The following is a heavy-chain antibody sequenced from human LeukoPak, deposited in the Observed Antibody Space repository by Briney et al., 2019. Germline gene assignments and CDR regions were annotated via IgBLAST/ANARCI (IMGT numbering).Heavy chain of an antibody. J-gene: IGHJ4*02. CDR2: ISSSSSYI. Sequence: GGSLRLSCAASGFTFSSYSMNWVRQAPGKGLEWVSSISSSSSYIYYADSVKGRFTISRDNAKNSLYLQMNSLRAEDTAVYYCARESEAVAGRSSDYWGQGTLVTVSS. CDR1: GFTFSSYS. D-gene: IGHD6-19*01. CDR3: ARESEAVAGRSSDY. V-gene: IGHV3-21*01.